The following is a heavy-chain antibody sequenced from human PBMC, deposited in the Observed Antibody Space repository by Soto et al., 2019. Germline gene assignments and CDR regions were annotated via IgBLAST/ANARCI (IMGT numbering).Heavy chain of an antibody. CDR1: GYTFTSYD. V-gene: IGHV1-8*01. J-gene: IGHJ6*03. D-gene: IGHD6-13*01. CDR2: MNPNSGNT. CDR3: AGGPSSWGPYYYMGV. Sequence: QVQLVQSGAEVKKPGASVRVSCKASGYTFTSYDINWVRQATGQGLEWMGWMNPNSGNTGYAQKFQGRVTMTRDTSISTAYMELSSLRSDDTAVYYCAGGPSSWGPYYYMGVWGRGTTVTVSS.